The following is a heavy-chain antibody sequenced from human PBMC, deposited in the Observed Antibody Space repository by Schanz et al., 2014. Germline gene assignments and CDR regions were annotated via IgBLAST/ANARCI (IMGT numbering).Heavy chain of an antibody. D-gene: IGHD3-3*01. CDR3: ARDKGGYYPFDY. J-gene: IGHJ4*02. CDR1: GFTFNSYA. Sequence: EVQMLESEGGLVPPGGSLRLSCSASGFTFNSYAMSWVRQAPGKGLEWVSRTSHDGSFTTFADSVKGRFTISRDNAKNALYLQMNSLRAEDTAVYYCARDKGGYYPFDYWGQGTLVTVSS. CDR2: TSHDGSFT. V-gene: IGHV3-74*01.